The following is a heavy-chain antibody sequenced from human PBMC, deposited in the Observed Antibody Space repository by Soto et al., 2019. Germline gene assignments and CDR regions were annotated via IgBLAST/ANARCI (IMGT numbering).Heavy chain of an antibody. Sequence: QVELVQSGAEVKKPGSSVKVSCQASEDTFRNYAISLVRQAPGQGLEWMGGIIPIFGTANYAQKFQGRVKITADISANTVYLELSSLRSEDTAVYYCASTKYDSSAYYYWYLGLWCRGTLVTVTS. D-gene: IGHD3-22*01. CDR3: ASTKYDSSAYYYWYLGL. CDR1: EDTFRNYA. CDR2: IIPIFGTA. J-gene: IGHJ2*01. V-gene: IGHV1-69*06.